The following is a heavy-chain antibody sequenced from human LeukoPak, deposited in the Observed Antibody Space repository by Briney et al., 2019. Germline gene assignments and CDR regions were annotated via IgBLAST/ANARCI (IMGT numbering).Heavy chain of an antibody. CDR2: ISSSSSYI. J-gene: IGHJ4*02. CDR3: AKDIGYYGSGTYYIEY. D-gene: IGHD3-10*01. Sequence: GKSLRLSCAASGFTFNNYSMNWVRQAPGKGLEWVSYISSSSSYIYYADSVKGRFTISRDNAKNSLYLQMNSLRAEDTAVYYCAKDIGYYGSGTYYIEYWGQGTLVTVSS. CDR1: GFTFNNYS. V-gene: IGHV3-21*05.